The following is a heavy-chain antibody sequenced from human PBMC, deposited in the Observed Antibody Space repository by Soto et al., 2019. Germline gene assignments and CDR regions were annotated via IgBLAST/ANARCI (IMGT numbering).Heavy chain of an antibody. CDR2: TYYRSKWYN. CDR3: ARESDYYDRSGYYYSIGAFDI. Sequence: QVQLQQSGPGLVKPSQTLSLTCAISGDSVSSNSAAWNWIRQSPSRGLVWLGRTYYRSKWYNDYALSVKSRITLNPDTSQVLFSLQVNSVTPEDTAVYYCARESDYYDRSGYYYSIGAFDIWGQGTMVTVSS. V-gene: IGHV6-1*01. J-gene: IGHJ3*02. D-gene: IGHD3-22*01. CDR1: GDSVSSNSAA.